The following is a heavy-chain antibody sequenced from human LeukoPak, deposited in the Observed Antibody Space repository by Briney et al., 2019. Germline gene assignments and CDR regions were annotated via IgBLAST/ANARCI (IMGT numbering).Heavy chain of an antibody. CDR3: ARRLYGGYIDAFDI. CDR2: IYYSGST. J-gene: IGHJ3*02. V-gene: IGHV4-59*08. Sequence: PSETLSLTCTVSGGSISSYYWSWIRQPPGKGLEWIGYIYYSGSTNYNPSLKSRVTISVDTSKNQFSLKLSSVTAADTAVYYCARRLYGGYIDAFDIWGQGTMVTVSS. D-gene: IGHD4-17*01. CDR1: GGSISSYY.